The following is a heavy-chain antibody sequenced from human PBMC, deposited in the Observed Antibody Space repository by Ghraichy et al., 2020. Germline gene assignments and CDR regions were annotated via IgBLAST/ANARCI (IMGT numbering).Heavy chain of an antibody. J-gene: IGHJ6*02. V-gene: IGHV3-20*01. D-gene: IGHD3-3*01. Sequence: LSLTCAASGFTFDDYGMSWVRQAPGKGLEWVSGINWNGGSTGYADSVKGRFTISRDNAKNSLYLQMNSLRAEDTALYHCARLVRDYDFWSGSGKDYYYYGMDVWGQGTTVTVSS. CDR2: INWNGGST. CDR3: ARLVRDYDFWSGSGKDYYYYGMDV. CDR1: GFTFDDYG.